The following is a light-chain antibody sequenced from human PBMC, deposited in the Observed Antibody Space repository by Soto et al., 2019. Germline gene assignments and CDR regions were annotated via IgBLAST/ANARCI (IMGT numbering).Light chain of an antibody. CDR2: DAS. J-gene: IGKJ5*01. V-gene: IGKV3-15*01. CDR1: QNIRSS. Sequence: VMTQSPASLSASPGARVTLSFRASQNIRSSLAWYQQRPGQAPRLLIYDASTRATGIPPRFSGGGSGTEFTVTISSLQSEDLAVYYCKQRSNWPTFGQGTQLEIK. CDR3: KQRSNWPT.